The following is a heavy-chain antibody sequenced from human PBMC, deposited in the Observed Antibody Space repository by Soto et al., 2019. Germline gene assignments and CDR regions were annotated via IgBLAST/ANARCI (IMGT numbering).Heavy chain of an antibody. D-gene: IGHD2-15*01. CDR1: GFTFSSHA. J-gene: IGHJ4*02. CDR2: ISGSGTT. V-gene: IGHV3-23*01. Sequence: EVQLLESGGGLVQPGGSLRLSCATSGFTFSSHAMTWVRQAPGKGLEWVSLISGSGTTYYADSVKGRFTISRDNSKDTLYLQMNSLRAEDTAVYYCAEDPHYCPGGRCYRLFDYWGQGTLVTVSS. CDR3: AEDPHYCPGGRCYRLFDY.